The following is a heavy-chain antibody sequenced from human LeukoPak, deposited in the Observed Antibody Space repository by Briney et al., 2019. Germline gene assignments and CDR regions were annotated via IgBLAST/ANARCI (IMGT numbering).Heavy chain of an antibody. V-gene: IGHV4-34*01. CDR2: INHSGST. CDR1: GGSFSGYY. D-gene: IGHD3-10*01. CDR3: ARRIRSRYYGSGTVGPFQH. Sequence: PSETLSLTCAVYGGSFSGYYWSWIRQPPGKGLEWIGEINHSGSTNYNPSLKSRVTISVDTSKNQFSLKLSSVTAADTAVYYCARRIRSRYYGSGTVGPFQHWGQGTLVTVSS. J-gene: IGHJ1*01.